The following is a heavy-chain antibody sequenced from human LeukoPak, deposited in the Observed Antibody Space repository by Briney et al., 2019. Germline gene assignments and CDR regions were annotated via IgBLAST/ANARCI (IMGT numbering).Heavy chain of an antibody. CDR1: GFTFSSYA. D-gene: IGHD6-19*01. V-gene: IGHV3-23*01. Sequence: GGSLRLSCAASGFTFSSYAMSWVRQAPGKGLEWVSAISGSGGSTYYADSVKGRFTISRDSSKNTLYLQMNSLRAEDTAVYYCAKGPYGSGWYFDYWGQGTLVTVSS. CDR2: ISGSGGST. CDR3: AKGPYGSGWYFDY. J-gene: IGHJ4*02.